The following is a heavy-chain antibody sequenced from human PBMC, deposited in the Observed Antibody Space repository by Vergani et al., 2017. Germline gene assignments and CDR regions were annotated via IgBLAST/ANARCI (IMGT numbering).Heavy chain of an antibody. Sequence: EVQLVESGGGLVKPGGSLRLSCAASGFTFSSYSMNWVRQAPGKGVEWVSSISSSSSYIYYADSVKGRFTISRDNAKNSLYLQMNSLRAEDTAVYYCARAQYSGSGGTLDYWGQGTLVTVSS. CDR2: ISSSSSYI. D-gene: IGHD1-26*01. V-gene: IGHV3-21*01. CDR3: ARAQYSGSGGTLDY. CDR1: GFTFSSYS. J-gene: IGHJ4*02.